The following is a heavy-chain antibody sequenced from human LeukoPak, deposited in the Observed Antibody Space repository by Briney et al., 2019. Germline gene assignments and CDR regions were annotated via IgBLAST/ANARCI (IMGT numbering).Heavy chain of an antibody. Sequence: SETLSLTCTVSGGSISGYYWSWIRQPPGKALEWIGYFFYTGSTNYNHSLKSRVTMSVDTSKNQFSLKLSSVTAADTAVYYCAVTMVRGAGPYYFDYWGQGTLVTVSS. CDR3: AVTMVRGAGPYYFDY. CDR1: GGSISGYY. D-gene: IGHD3-10*01. V-gene: IGHV4-59*03. J-gene: IGHJ4*02. CDR2: FFYTGST.